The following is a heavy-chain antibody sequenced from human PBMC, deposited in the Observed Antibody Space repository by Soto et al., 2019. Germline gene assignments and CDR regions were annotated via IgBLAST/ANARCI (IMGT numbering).Heavy chain of an antibody. CDR1: GGSISSSNW. CDR3: ASLAAAAPRGFDY. Sequence: SETLSLTCAVSGGSISSSNWWSWVRQPPGKGLEWIGEIYHSGSTNYNPSLKSRVTISVDKSKNQFSLKLSSVTAAGTAVYYCASLAAAAPRGFDYWGQGTLVTVSS. D-gene: IGHD6-13*01. CDR2: IYHSGST. J-gene: IGHJ4*02. V-gene: IGHV4-4*02.